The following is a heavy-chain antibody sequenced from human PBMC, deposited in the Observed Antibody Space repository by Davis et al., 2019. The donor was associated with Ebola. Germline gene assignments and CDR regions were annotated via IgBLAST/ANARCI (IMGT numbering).Heavy chain of an antibody. CDR3: ARQYSRRPPDI. J-gene: IGHJ3*02. D-gene: IGHD6-6*01. V-gene: IGHV4-38-2*02. CDR1: GYSISSGYY. Sequence: PSETLSLTCTVSGYSISSGYYWGWIRQPPGKGLEWIGSIYHSGSTYYNPSLKSRVTISVDTSKNQFSLKLSSVTAADTAVYYCARQYSRRPPDIWGQGTMVTVSS. CDR2: IYHSGST.